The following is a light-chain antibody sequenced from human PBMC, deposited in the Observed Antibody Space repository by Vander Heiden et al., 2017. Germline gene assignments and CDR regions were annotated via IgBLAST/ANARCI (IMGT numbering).Light chain of an antibody. CDR3: QHSYSAPYT. CDR2: AAS. V-gene: IGKV1-39*01. CDR1: QSSTSW. Sequence: DIQMPQSPSSLSASVGDRVTITCRASQSSTSWLNWYQQKPGEAPKLLIYAASTLESGVPSRFSGSGSGTDFTLTISSLQPEDFATYYCQHSYSAPYTFGQGTKLEIK. J-gene: IGKJ2*01.